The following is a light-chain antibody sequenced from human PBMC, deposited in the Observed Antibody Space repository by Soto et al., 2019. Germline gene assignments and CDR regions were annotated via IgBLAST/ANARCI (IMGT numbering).Light chain of an antibody. V-gene: IGKV3-20*01. CDR1: QSVSNNY. CDR3: QQYGSSPPSVT. CDR2: GAS. Sequence: EIVLTQSPGNLSLSPGERATLSYRASQSVSNNYLAWYQQKPGQAPRLLIYGASNRATGIPDRFSGSGSGTDFTLTISRLEPEDFAVYYCQQYGSSPPSVTFGQGTRLEIK. J-gene: IGKJ5*01.